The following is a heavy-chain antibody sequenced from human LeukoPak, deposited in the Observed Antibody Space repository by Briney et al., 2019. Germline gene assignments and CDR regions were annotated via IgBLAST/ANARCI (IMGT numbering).Heavy chain of an antibody. D-gene: IGHD5/OR15-5a*01. J-gene: IGHJ3*01. CDR3: ARDRGLPQAFDL. CDR1: GGSISSFY. V-gene: IGHV4-59*01. Sequence: SETLSLTCTVSGGSISSFYWSWIRQPPGKGLEYIGYISYSGTTSYNPSLKSRVTISVDTSKNQFSLKLTSVTAADTAVYYCARDRGLPQAFDLWGQGTMVTVSS. CDR2: ISYSGTT.